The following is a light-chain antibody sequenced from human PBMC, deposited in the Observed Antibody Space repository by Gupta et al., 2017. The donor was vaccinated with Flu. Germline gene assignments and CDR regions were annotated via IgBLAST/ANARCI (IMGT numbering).Light chain of an antibody. V-gene: IGKV4-1*01. CDR2: WAS. CDR3: QQYYSTWT. Sequence: DIVMTQSPDSLAVSLGERATINCKSSQSVLYSSNNKNYLAWYQQKPGQPPKLLIYWASTREFGVPDRFSGSGSGTDFTLTISSPQAEDVAVYYWQQYYSTWTFGQGTKVEIK. J-gene: IGKJ1*01. CDR1: QSVLYSSNNKNY.